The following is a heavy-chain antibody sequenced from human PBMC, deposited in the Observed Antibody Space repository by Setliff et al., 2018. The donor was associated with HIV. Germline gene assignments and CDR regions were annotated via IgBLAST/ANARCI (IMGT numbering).Heavy chain of an antibody. Sequence: SETLSLTCAVYGGSFSDYYWSWIRQPPGKGLEWIGNIYHSGSTDYNPSLKSRVTISVDTSKNQFSLKLSSVTAADTAVYYCARAAAGNTGPFDLWGQGSPVTVSS. CDR3: ARAAAGNTGPFDL. CDR2: IYHSGST. CDR1: GGSFSDYY. V-gene: IGHV4-34*01. D-gene: IGHD4-17*01. J-gene: IGHJ4*02.